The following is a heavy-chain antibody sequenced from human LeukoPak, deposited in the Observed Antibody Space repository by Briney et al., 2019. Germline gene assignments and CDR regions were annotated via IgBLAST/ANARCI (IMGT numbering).Heavy chain of an antibody. J-gene: IGHJ4*02. CDR1: TFTKAW. Sequence: GGSLRHSCVLSTFTKAWMNWVRQAPGKGLEWVGRVKNRGDGMATDYAAPVKGRFIISRDDSKKTVYLQMDSLKTEDTAVYFCTTEYFGGFEYWGQGTLVTVSS. D-gene: IGHD3-16*01. CDR3: TTEYFGGFEY. V-gene: IGHV3-15*07. CDR2: VKNRGDGMAT.